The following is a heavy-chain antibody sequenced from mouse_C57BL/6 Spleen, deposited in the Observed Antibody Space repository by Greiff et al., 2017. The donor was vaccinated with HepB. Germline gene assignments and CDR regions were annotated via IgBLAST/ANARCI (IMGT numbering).Heavy chain of an antibody. CDR2: ISDGGSYT. V-gene: IGHV5-4*01. CDR3: ARDVSFYYDYGLDGALFAY. J-gene: IGHJ3*01. Sequence: EVQLVESGGGLVKPGGSLKLSCAASGFTFSSYAMSWVRQTPEKRLEWVATISDGGSYTYYPDNVKGRFTISRDNAKNNLYLQMSHLKSEDTAMYYCARDVSFYYDYGLDGALFAYWGQGTLVTVSA. CDR1: GFTFSSYA. D-gene: IGHD2-4*01.